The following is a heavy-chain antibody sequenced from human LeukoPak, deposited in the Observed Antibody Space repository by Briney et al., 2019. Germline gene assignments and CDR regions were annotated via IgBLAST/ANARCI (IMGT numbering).Heavy chain of an antibody. CDR3: AKAPVTSCRGAYCYPFDY. D-gene: IGHD2-21*01. CDR1: GSTVSSNY. Sequence: PGGSLRLSCAASGSTVSSNYMSWVRQAPGKGLEWVSVIYSGGSTYYADSVKGRFTISRDNSKNTLYLQMNSLRAEDTAVYYCAKAPVTSCRGAYCYPFDYWGQGALVTVSS. J-gene: IGHJ4*02. V-gene: IGHV3-53*01. CDR2: IYSGGST.